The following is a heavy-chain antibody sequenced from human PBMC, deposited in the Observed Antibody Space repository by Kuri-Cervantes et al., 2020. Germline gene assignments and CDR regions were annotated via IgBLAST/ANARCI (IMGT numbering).Heavy chain of an antibody. Sequence: GGSLSLSCAASGFSFSLFGMHWVRQAQGKGLEWVTFVWHDGSIKHYADSVKGRFTISRDNSKNTPYLQMNSLRAEDTAVYYCAREYFIRAEDAFDIWGQGTMVTVSS. D-gene: IGHD3-10*01. J-gene: IGHJ3*02. V-gene: IGHV3-33*01. CDR2: VWHDGSIK. CDR1: GFSFSLFG. CDR3: AREYFIRAEDAFDI.